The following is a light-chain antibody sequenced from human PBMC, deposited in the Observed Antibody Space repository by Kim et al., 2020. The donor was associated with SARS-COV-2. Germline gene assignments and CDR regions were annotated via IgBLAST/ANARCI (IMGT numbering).Light chain of an antibody. CDR2: KDS. CDR1: ALPVKQ. CDR3: QSADGSGTYV. V-gene: IGLV3-25*03. Sequence: VSPGQTASITCSGDALPVKQTYWYQQKSGRAPLLLIYKDSERTSGIPGGFSGSSSGTTVTLTISGVQAEDDADYYCQSADGSGTYVFGTGTKVTVL. J-gene: IGLJ1*01.